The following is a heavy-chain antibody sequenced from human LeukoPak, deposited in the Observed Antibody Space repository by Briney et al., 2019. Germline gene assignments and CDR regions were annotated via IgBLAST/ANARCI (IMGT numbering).Heavy chain of an antibody. D-gene: IGHD3-16*02. J-gene: IGHJ4*02. V-gene: IGHV4-38-2*01. CDR2: IYYSGST. CDR3: ARRPLHLGELSSYYFDY. CDR1: GYSISSGYY. Sequence: PSETLSLTCAVSGYSISSGYYWGWIRQPPGKGLEWVGTIYYSGSTYYNPSLKSRVTISVYTSKNQFSLKLSSVTAADTAVYYCARRPLHLGELSSYYFDYWGQGTLVTVSS.